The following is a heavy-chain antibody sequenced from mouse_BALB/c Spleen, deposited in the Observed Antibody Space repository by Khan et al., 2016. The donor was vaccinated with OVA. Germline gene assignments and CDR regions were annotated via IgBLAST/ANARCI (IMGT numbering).Heavy chain of an antibody. CDR3: ARDAGRY. CDR1: GYTFTEYT. D-gene: IGHD3-3*01. J-gene: IGHJ4*01. V-gene: IGHV1-18*01. CDR2: INPKNGVT. Sequence: EVQLQQSGPELVKPGASVKISCKTSGYTFTEYTLHWVKQSHGKSLEWIGVINPKNGVTSYNQKFKGKATMTVDKSYRTAYMEFRSLTSEDSAVYYCARDAGRYWGQGTSVTVSS.